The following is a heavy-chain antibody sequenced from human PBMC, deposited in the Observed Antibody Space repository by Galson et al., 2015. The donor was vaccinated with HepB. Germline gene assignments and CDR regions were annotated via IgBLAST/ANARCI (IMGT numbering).Heavy chain of an antibody. V-gene: IGHV3-64D*06. CDR2: ISSNGGST. J-gene: IGHJ4*02. CDR3: VKPLQDSSSWPPHFDY. D-gene: IGHD6-13*01. Sequence: SLRLSCAASGFTFSSYAMHWVRQAPGKGLEYVSAISSNGGSTYYADSVKGRFTISRDNSKNTLYLQMSSLRAEDTAVYYCVKPLQDSSSWPPHFDYWGQGTLVTVSS. CDR1: GFTFSSYA.